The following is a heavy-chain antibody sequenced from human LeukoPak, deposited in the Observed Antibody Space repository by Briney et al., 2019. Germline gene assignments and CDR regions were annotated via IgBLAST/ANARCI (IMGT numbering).Heavy chain of an antibody. J-gene: IGHJ6*03. V-gene: IGHV3-53*01. CDR1: GFTVSSNY. Sequence: GGSLRLSCAASGFTVSSNYMSWVRQAPGKGLEWVSVIYSGGSTYYADSVKGRFTISRDNSKNTLYLQMNSLRAEDTAVYYCARVSGHDTPGYMDVWGKGTTVTVSS. D-gene: IGHD5-12*01. CDR2: IYSGGST. CDR3: ARVSGHDTPGYMDV.